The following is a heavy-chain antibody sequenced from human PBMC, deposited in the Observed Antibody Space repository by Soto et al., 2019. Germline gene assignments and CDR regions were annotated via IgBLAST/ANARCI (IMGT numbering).Heavy chain of an antibody. Sequence: LSLTCAVYGGSFSGYYWSWIRQPPGKGLEWIGEINHSGSTNYNPSLKSRVTISVDTSKNQFSLKLSSVTAADTAVYYCARGRYSTRNYYYYYYMDVWGKGTTVTVSS. CDR3: ARGRYSTRNYYYYYYMDV. CDR1: GGSFSGYY. CDR2: INHSGST. J-gene: IGHJ6*03. D-gene: IGHD2-2*01. V-gene: IGHV4-34*01.